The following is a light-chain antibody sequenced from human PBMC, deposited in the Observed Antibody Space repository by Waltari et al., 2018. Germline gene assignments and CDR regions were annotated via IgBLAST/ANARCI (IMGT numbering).Light chain of an antibody. Sequence: DIVMTQSPDSLAVSLGEGATINCKSSQSVLYSANNDNYVAWYQQKPGQPLKLLIYRASTRESGVPDRFSGSGSGTDFTLTISSLQAEDVAVYYCQQYYSTPRTFGQGTKVEIK. CDR2: RAS. J-gene: IGKJ1*01. CDR1: QSVLYSANNDNY. CDR3: QQYYSTPRT. V-gene: IGKV4-1*01.